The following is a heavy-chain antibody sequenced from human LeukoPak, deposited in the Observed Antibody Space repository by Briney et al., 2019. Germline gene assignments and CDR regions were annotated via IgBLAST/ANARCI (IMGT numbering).Heavy chain of an antibody. J-gene: IGHJ6*03. D-gene: IGHD3-22*01. CDR1: GGSISSYY. V-gene: IGHV4-4*07. CDR2: IYSSGST. Sequence: SETLSLTCTVSGGSISSYYWSWIRQPAGKGLEWIGRIYSSGSTNYNPSLKSRVTISVDTSKNQFSLKLSSVTAADTAVYYCTRGSIAYYYMDVWGKGTTVTISS. CDR3: TRGSIAYYYMDV.